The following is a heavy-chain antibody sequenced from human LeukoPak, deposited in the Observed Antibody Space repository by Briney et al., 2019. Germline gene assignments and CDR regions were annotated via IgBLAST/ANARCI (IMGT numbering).Heavy chain of an antibody. J-gene: IGHJ4*02. D-gene: IGHD6-19*01. CDR2: IKQDGSEK. CDR1: GLTFSSYW. Sequence: GGSLRLSRSASGLTFSSYWLNWVRPAPGKGLEWVANIKQDGSEKYYVDSVKGRFTISRDNAKNSLYLQMYSLRAEDTAVYYCARRGPVGGGWGFDSWGQGTLVTVSS. V-gene: IGHV3-7*05. CDR3: ARRGPVGGGWGFDS.